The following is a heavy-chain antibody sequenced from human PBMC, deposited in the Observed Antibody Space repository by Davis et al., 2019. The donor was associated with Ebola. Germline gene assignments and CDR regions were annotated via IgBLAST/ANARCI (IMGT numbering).Heavy chain of an antibody. CDR1: GGSISSYY. D-gene: IGHD4-17*01. J-gene: IGHJ6*02. Sequence: SETLSLTCTVSGGSISSYYWSWIRQPPGKGLEWIGYIYYSGSTNYNPSLKSRVTISVDTSKNQFSLKLSSVTAADTAVYYCARIYGDEIYYYYSMDVWGQGTTVTVSS. CDR2: IYYSGST. V-gene: IGHV4-59*01. CDR3: ARIYGDEIYYYYSMDV.